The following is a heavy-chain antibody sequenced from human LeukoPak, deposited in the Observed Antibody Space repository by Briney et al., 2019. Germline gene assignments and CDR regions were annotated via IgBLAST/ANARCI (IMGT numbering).Heavy chain of an antibody. D-gene: IGHD3-22*01. CDR3: ARDDDSSFARRAFDI. J-gene: IGHJ3*02. CDR2: IYHSGST. V-gene: IGHV4-39*07. Sequence: SETLSLTCTVSGGSISSGDYYWSWIRQPPGKGLEWIGEIYHSGSTNYNPSLKSRVTISVDKSKNQFSLKLSSVTAADTAVYYCARDDDSSFARRAFDIWGQGTMVTVSS. CDR1: GGSISSGDYY.